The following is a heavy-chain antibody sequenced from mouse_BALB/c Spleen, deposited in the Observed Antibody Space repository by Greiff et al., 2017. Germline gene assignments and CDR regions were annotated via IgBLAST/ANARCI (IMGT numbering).Heavy chain of an antibody. Sequence: DVKLVESGGGLVKPGGSLKLSCAASGFAFSSYDMSWVRQTPEKRLEWVAYISSGGGSTYYPDTVKGRFTISRDNAKNTLYLQMSSLKSEDTAMYYCARRHRLYAMDYWGQGTSVTVSS. CDR2: ISSGGGST. CDR1: GFAFSSYD. V-gene: IGHV5-12-1*01. D-gene: IGHD2-14*01. CDR3: ARRHRLYAMDY. J-gene: IGHJ4*01.